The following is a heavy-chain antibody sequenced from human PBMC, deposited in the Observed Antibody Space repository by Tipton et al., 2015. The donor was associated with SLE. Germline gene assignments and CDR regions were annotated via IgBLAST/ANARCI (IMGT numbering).Heavy chain of an antibody. J-gene: IGHJ6*02. CDR3: AHGRGVATSTRDYYYGMGV. CDR2: INHFGRT. Sequence: TLSLTCTVSGGSMNIGVLYWGWIRQHPGKGLEWIGEINHFGRTNYNPSLKSRISISVDTSKNQYSLKVRSVTAADTAAYYCAHGRGVATSTRDYYYGMGVWGQGTTVTVSS. V-gene: IGHV4-39*07. D-gene: IGHD5-12*01. CDR1: GGSMNIGVLY.